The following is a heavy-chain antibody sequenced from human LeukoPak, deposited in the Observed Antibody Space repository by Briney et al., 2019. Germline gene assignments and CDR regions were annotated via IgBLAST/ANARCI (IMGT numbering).Heavy chain of an antibody. D-gene: IGHD6-6*01. Sequence: ASVKVSCKASGYTFTSYYMHWVRQAPGQGLEWMGIINPSGGSTSYAQKFQGRVTMTRDMSTSTVYTELSSLRSEDTAVYYCARDVGVSSSSHYYYYYYMDVWGKGTTVTVSS. V-gene: IGHV1-46*01. CDR1: GYTFTSYY. J-gene: IGHJ6*03. CDR3: ARDVGVSSSSHYYYYYYMDV. CDR2: INPSGGST.